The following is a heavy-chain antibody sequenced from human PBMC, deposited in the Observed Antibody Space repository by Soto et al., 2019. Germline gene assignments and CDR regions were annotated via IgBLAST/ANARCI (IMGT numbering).Heavy chain of an antibody. CDR3: ARDSQLQRGGFYGMDV. J-gene: IGHJ6*02. CDR1: GGSISSSNW. V-gene: IGHV4-4*02. D-gene: IGHD3-10*01. CDR2: IYHSGTT. Sequence: QVHLQQSGPGLVKPSGTLSLTCGVSGGSISSSNWWSWVRQPPGKGLEWIGEIYHSGTTNYNPSLKSRVTISVDRSENQFSLSLSSVTAADTAVYYCARDSQLQRGGFYGMDVWGQGTTVTVS.